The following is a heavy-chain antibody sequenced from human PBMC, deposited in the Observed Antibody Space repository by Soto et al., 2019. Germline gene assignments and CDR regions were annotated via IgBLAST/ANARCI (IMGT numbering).Heavy chain of an antibody. D-gene: IGHD6-13*01. CDR1: GGTFSSYA. CDR2: IIPIFGTA. V-gene: IGHV1-69*14. CDR3: ARGRVAAAGHNWFDP. Sequence: QVQLVQSGAEVKKPGSSVKVSCKASGGTFSSYAISWVRQAPGQGLEWMGGIIPIFGTANYAQKFQGRVTITADISKXTAYMELSSLRSEDTAVYYCARGRVAAAGHNWFDPGGQGTLVTVSS. J-gene: IGHJ5*02.